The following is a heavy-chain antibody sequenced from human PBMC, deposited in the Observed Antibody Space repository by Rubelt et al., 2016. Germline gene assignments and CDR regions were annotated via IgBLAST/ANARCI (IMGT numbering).Heavy chain of an antibody. CDR1: GFTFRTYG. D-gene: IGHD6-13*01. V-gene: IGHV3-33*01. CDR3: ARDMGQLVYYAMGV. J-gene: IGHJ6*02. Sequence: GGGVVQPGRSLRLSCAASGFTFRTYGMHWVRQAPGKGLEWVAVIWYDGGYKYNADSVQGRFTISRDNAKNTLFLQMSSLRVEETAVYYCARDMGQLVYYAMGVWGQGTTVTVSS. CDR2: IWYDGGYK.